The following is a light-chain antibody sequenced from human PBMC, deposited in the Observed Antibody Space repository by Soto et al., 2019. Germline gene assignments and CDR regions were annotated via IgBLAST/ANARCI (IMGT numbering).Light chain of an antibody. J-gene: IGLJ1*01. CDR1: SSDVGTYIY. Sequence: QSALTQPPSASGSPGQSVTISCTGTSSDVGTYIYVSWYQHHPGKAPKLIIYEASKRPSGVPDRFSGSKSGDTASLTVSGLQAEDEADYYCGSYAGGNNHYVFGTGTKLTV. CDR3: GSYAGGNNHYV. CDR2: EAS. V-gene: IGLV2-8*01.